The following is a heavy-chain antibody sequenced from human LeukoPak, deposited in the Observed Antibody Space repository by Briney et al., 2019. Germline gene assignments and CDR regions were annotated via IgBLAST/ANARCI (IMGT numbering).Heavy chain of an antibody. Sequence: SVKVSCKASGGTFSSYAISWVRQAPGQGLEWMGRIIPIFGTANYAQKFQGRVTITTDESTSTAYMELSSLRSEDTAVYYCARPRMVPAATEDFYFDYWGRGTLVTVSS. CDR2: IIPIFGTA. CDR1: GGTFSSYA. CDR3: ARPRMVPAATEDFYFDY. V-gene: IGHV1-69*05. J-gene: IGHJ4*02. D-gene: IGHD2-2*01.